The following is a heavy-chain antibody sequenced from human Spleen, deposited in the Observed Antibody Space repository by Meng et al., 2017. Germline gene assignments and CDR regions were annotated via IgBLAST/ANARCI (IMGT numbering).Heavy chain of an antibody. Sequence: EVQLVVSGGGLVKPGGSLSLSCAASGFTFNNVWMSWVRQAPGKGLEWVGRIKRKIDGGTTDYAAPVKGRFIISRDDSKNALYLQMDSLKIEDTAVYYCTTQGDYGEVSNWGQGTLVTVSS. CDR1: GFTFNNVW. D-gene: IGHD4-17*01. V-gene: IGHV3-15*01. J-gene: IGHJ4*02. CDR3: TTQGDYGEVSN. CDR2: IKRKIDGGTT.